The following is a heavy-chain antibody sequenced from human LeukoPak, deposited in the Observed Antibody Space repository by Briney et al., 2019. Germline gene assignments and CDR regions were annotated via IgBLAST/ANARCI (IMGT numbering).Heavy chain of an antibody. CDR3: AKDDYDFWSGYYGSGPFDY. CDR1: RFTFSSYA. J-gene: IGHJ4*02. D-gene: IGHD3-3*01. CDR2: ISGSGGST. Sequence: PGGSLRLSCAASRFTFSSYAMSWVRQAPGKGLEWVSAISGSGGSTYYADSVKGRFTISRDNSKNTLYLQMNSLRAEDTAVYYCAKDDYDFWSGYYGSGPFDYWGQGTLVTVSS. V-gene: IGHV3-23*01.